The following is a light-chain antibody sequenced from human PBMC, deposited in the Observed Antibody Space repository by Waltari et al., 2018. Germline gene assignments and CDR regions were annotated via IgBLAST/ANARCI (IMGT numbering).Light chain of an antibody. V-gene: IGKV3-11*01. CDR2: AAS. Sequence: EIVLTQSPATLSLSPGERATLSCRASQSVGTYLAWYQQQPGQAPRLLIYAASNRATGIPARFSGSGSGTDFTLTISNLEPGDSAVYYCQQRSDRPPVSFGQGTRLQIK. J-gene: IGKJ2*03. CDR1: QSVGTY. CDR3: QQRSDRPPVS.